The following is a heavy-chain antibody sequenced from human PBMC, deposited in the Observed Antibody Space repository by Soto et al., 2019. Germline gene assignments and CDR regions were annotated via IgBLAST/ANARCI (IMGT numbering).Heavy chain of an antibody. CDR2: IYYSGST. D-gene: IGHD1-26*01. CDR3: ARHEALGWELLRKGGPYFDY. Sequence: SETLSLTCTVSGGSISSSSYYWGWIRQPPGKGLEWIGSIYYSGSTYYNPSLKSRVTISVDTSKNQFSLKLSSVTAADTAVYNCARHEALGWELLRKGGPYFDYWGQGTLVTVSS. CDR1: GGSISSSSYY. J-gene: IGHJ4*02. V-gene: IGHV4-39*01.